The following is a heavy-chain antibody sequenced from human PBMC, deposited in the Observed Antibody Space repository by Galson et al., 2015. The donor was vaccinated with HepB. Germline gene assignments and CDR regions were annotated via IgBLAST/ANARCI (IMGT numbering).Heavy chain of an antibody. V-gene: IGHV1-69*04. CDR2: IIPILGIA. CDR3: ARERGRVSCGGDCYWFDY. CDR1: GGTFSSYT. Sequence: SVKVSCKASGGTFSSYTIGWVRQAPGQGLEWMGRIIPILGIANYAQKFQGRVTITADKSTSTAYMELSSLRSEDTAVYYCARERGRVSCGGDCYWFDYWGQGTLVTVSS. J-gene: IGHJ4*02. D-gene: IGHD2-21*02.